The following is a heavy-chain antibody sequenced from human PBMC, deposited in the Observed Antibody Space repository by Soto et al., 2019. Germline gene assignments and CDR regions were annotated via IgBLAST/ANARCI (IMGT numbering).Heavy chain of an antibody. D-gene: IGHD3-16*01. J-gene: IGHJ5*02. CDR2: MNPGSGDT. V-gene: IGHV1-8*01. CDR1: GYSFTNSD. Sequence: ASVKVSCKASGYSFTNSDVSWVRQATGQGLEWMGWMNPGSGDTGYAQKFQGRVTMTRDISIATAYMELSSLRSDDTAIYYCARMETFGSLNWFDPWGQGTLVTVSS. CDR3: ARMETFGSLNWFDP.